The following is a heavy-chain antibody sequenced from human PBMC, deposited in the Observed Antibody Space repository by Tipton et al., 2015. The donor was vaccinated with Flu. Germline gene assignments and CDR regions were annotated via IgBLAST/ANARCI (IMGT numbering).Heavy chain of an antibody. D-gene: IGHD5-12*01. CDR3: AKVIPELVADLDY. CDR1: GFTFSRYA. CDR2: ISGGGAIR. Sequence: SLRLSCAASGFTFSRYAMSWVRRAPGKGLEWVSAISGGGAIRYFADSVKGRFTISRDNSKNMLYLQMNSLRPEDTAIYYCAKVIPELVADLDYWGQGDLITVSS. V-gene: IGHV3-23*01. J-gene: IGHJ4*02.